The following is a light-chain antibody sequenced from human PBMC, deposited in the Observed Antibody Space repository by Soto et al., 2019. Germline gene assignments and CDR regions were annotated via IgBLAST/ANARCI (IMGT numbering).Light chain of an antibody. CDR2: EVG. CDR1: SSDIGDYNY. CDR3: SSHTSTSTWV. J-gene: IGLJ3*02. Sequence: SALTQPASVSGSPGQSITISCTGTSSDIGDYNYVSWYQQHPGKAPKLIIFEVGDRPSGVSNRFSGSKSGYTASLTISGLQAEDEADYYCSSHTSTSTWVFGAGTKVTVL. V-gene: IGLV2-14*01.